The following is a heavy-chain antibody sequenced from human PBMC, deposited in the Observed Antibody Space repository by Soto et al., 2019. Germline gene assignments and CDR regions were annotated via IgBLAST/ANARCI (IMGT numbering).Heavy chain of an antibody. CDR2: MYYSGTT. CDR1: GGSFSSSDFY. D-gene: IGHD6-25*01. CDR3: AVVDSTGNWFDP. Sequence: QLQLQESGPGLVKPSETLSLTCTVSGGSFSSSDFYWGWLRQTPGKGLEFIGSMYYSGTTYYNPSLKSRVTISVDTSKNQFTLKLISVTAADTAVYYCAVVDSTGNWFDPWGEGALVTVSS. V-gene: IGHV4-39*01. J-gene: IGHJ5*02.